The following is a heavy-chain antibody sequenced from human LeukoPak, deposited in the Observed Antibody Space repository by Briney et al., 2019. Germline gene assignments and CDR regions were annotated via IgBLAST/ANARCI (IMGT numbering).Heavy chain of an antibody. CDR1: GGSISSYY. J-gene: IGHJ5*02. CDR3: ARDLQHGAAGSMYYYGSGSYSWFDP. D-gene: IGHD3-10*01. Sequence: SETLSLTCTVSGGSISSYYWSWIRQPAGKGLEWIGRIYTSGSTNYNPSLKSRVTMSVDTSKNQFSLKLSSVTAADTAVYYCARDLQHGAAGSMYYYGSGSYSWFDPWGQGTLVTVSS. CDR2: IYTSGST. V-gene: IGHV4-4*07.